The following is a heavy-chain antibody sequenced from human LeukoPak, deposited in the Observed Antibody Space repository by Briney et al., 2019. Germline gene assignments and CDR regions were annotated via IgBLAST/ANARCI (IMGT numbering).Heavy chain of an antibody. CDR2: TYYRSKWFS. CDR3: ARESGGRYAFDI. V-gene: IGHV6-1*01. CDR1: GDSVSSNSAT. J-gene: IGHJ3*02. Sequence: SQTLSLTCAISGDSVSSNSATWNWIRQSPSRGLEWLGRTYYRSKWFSDYAVSVKSRITINPDTSENQFSLRLNSVTPEDTALYYCARESGGRYAFDIWGQGTMVTVSS. D-gene: IGHD3-10*01.